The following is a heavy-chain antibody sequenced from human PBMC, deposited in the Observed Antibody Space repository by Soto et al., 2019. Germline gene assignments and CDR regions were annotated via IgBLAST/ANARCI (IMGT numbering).Heavy chain of an antibody. D-gene: IGHD6-13*01. J-gene: IGHJ5*02. CDR2: ISSSSSYT. CDR1: GFTFSDYY. V-gene: IGHV3-11*06. CDR3: ARDLRFSSSWFLIGWFDP. Sequence: GGSLRLFCAASGFTFSDYYMSWIRQAPGKGLEWVSYISSSSSYTNYADSVKGRFTISRDNAKNTLYLQMNSLRAEDTAVYYCARDLRFSSSWFLIGWFDPWGQGTLVTVSS.